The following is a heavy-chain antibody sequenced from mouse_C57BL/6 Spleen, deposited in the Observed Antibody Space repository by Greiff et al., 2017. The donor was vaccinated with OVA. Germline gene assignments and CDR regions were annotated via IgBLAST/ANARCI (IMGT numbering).Heavy chain of an antibody. CDR3: AREGWDYYVMDY. CDR1: GYTFTSYW. D-gene: IGHD3-3*01. CDR2: IHPNSGST. Sequence: QVQLQQPGAELVKPGASVKLSCKASGYTFTSYWMHWVKQRPGQGLEWIGMIHPNSGSTNYNEKFKSKATLTVDKSSSTAYMQLSSLTSEDSAVYYCAREGWDYYVMDYWGQGTSVTVSS. V-gene: IGHV1-64*01. J-gene: IGHJ4*01.